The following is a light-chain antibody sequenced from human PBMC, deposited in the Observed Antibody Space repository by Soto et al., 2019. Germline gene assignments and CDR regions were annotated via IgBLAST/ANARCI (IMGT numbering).Light chain of an antibody. Sequence: IMRTQSQATLSVCQGEGATSSGGASQSVSSNLAWYQQRPGQAPRLLIYDASSRATGIPARFSGSGSGTDFTLTISSLEPEDFAVYYCQQHSDWPLTFGGGTKVDI. V-gene: IGKV3-11*01. J-gene: IGKJ4*01. CDR2: DAS. CDR3: QQHSDWPLT. CDR1: QSVSSN.